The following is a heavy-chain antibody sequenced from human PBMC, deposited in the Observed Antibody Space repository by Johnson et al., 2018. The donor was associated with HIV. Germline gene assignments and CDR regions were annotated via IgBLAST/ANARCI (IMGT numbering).Heavy chain of an antibody. CDR1: GFTFSSYA. CDR3: ARDFLRLLDAFDI. V-gene: IGHV3-30-3*01. J-gene: IGHJ3*02. D-gene: IGHD3-16*01. Sequence: QVQLVESGGGVVQPGRSLRLSCAASGFTFSSYAMHWVRQAPGKGLEWVAVISYDGSYKYYADSVKGRFTISRDNSKNTLYLQMNSLRAEDTAVYYCARDFLRLLDAFDIWGQGTMVTVSS. CDR2: ISYDGSYK.